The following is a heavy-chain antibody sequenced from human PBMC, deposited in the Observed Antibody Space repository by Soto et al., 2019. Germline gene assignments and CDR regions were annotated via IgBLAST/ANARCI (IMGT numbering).Heavy chain of an antibody. CDR2: ISRYGDFT. CDR3: AKDRYLDHDSRGYLFDN. J-gene: IGHJ4*02. V-gene: IGHV3-23*01. Sequence: EVQLLESGGDLIQPGGSLRLSCATSGFTFNIYAMAWVRQAPGKGLEWVSAISRYGDFTYYAHSVEGRFTISRDNSKNTLYLQMNSLRAEDTALYYCAKDRYLDHDSRGYLFDNWGQGTLVTVSS. D-gene: IGHD3-22*01. CDR1: GFTFNIYA.